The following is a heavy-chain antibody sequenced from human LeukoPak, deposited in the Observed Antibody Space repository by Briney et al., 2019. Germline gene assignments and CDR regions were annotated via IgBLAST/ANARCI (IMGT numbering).Heavy chain of an antibody. CDR2: INHSGST. Sequence: SETLPLTCAVYGGSFSGYYWSWIRQPPGKGLEWIGEINHSGSTNYNPSLKSRVTISVDTSKNQFSLKLSSVTAADTAVYYCARAGYYSNYLAYWGQGTLVTASS. CDR3: ARAGYYSNYLAY. J-gene: IGHJ4*02. V-gene: IGHV4-34*01. CDR1: GGSFSGYY. D-gene: IGHD4-11*01.